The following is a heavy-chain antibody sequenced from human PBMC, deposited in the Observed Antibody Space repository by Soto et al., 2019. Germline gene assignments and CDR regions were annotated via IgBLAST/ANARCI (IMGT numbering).Heavy chain of an antibody. CDR3: ARWAVNDYTYFDY. Sequence: ASVKVSCKASGYTFTSYAMHWVRQAPGQRLEWMGWINAGNGNTKYSQKFQGRVTITRDTSASTAYMELSSLRPEDTAVYYCARWAVNDYTYFDYWGQGTLVTVSS. D-gene: IGHD4-4*01. CDR2: INAGNGNT. CDR1: GYTFTSYA. J-gene: IGHJ4*02. V-gene: IGHV1-3*01.